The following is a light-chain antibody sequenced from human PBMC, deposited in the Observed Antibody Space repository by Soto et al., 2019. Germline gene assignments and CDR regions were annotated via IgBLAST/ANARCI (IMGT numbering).Light chain of an antibody. CDR3: QQYGSSPLT. CDR1: QSVRSNY. J-gene: IGKJ4*01. CDR2: DAS. V-gene: IGKV3-20*01. Sequence: EIVLTQSPGTLSLSPGERATLSCRASQSVRSNYLAWYQQKPGQAPRFLIYDASSRATGIPDRFSDSGSGIDFTLTISRLEPEDFAVYYCQQYGSSPLTFGGGTKVEIK.